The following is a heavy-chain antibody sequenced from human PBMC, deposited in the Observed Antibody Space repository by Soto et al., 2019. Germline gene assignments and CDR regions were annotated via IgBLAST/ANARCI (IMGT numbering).Heavy chain of an antibody. Sequence: GASVKVSCKASGYTFTSYAMHWVRQAPGQRLEWMGWINAGNGNTKYSQKFQGRVTITRDTSASTAYMELSSLRSEDTAVYYCARDVARYYDSSGSQGYFDYWGQGTLVTVSS. CDR3: ARDVARYYDSSGSQGYFDY. CDR2: INAGNGNT. D-gene: IGHD3-22*01. J-gene: IGHJ4*02. V-gene: IGHV1-3*01. CDR1: GYTFTSYA.